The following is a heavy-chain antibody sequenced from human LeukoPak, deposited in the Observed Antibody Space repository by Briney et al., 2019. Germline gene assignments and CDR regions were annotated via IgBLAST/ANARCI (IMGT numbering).Heavy chain of an antibody. J-gene: IGHJ6*03. CDR3: ARGRFIGVVIYYYYMDV. V-gene: IGHV4-34*01. D-gene: IGHD3-3*01. Sequence: SETLSLTCAVYGGSFSGYYWSWIRQPPGKGLEWIGEINHSGSTNYNPSLKSRVTISVDTSKNQFSLKLSSVTAADTAVYYCARGRFIGVVIYYYYMDVWGKGTTVTVSS. CDR2: INHSGST. CDR1: GGSFSGYY.